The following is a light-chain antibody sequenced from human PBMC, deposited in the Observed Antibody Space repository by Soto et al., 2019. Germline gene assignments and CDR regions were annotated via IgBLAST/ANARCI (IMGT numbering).Light chain of an antibody. CDR2: EVS. Sequence: QSALIQPASVSGSPGQSITISCTGTSRDVGGSNYVSWYQHHPHRAPKLLIYEVSYRPSGVSSRFSGSKSGNTASLTISGLQAEADADYYCSSYTSSTTLEVFGVGTKLTVL. CDR1: SRDVGGSNY. J-gene: IGLJ1*01. CDR3: SSYTSSTTLEV. V-gene: IGLV2-14*01.